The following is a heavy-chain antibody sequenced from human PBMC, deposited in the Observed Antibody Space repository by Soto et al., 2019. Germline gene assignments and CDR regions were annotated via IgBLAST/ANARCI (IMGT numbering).Heavy chain of an antibody. CDR2: ISYDGSNK. J-gene: IGHJ4*02. V-gene: IGHV3-30-3*01. CDR3: ARDAPHIEIRYYFDY. CDR1: GFTFSSYA. Sequence: SLRLSCAASGFTFSSYAMHWVRQAPGKGLEWVAVISYDGSNKYYADSVKGRFTISRDNSKNTLYLQMDSLRAEDTAVYYCARDAPHIEIRYYFDYWGQGTLVTVSS.